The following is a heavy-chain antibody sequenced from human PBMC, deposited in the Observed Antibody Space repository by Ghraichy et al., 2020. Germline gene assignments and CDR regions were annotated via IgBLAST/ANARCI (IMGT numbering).Heavy chain of an antibody. CDR2: ISGSGGST. D-gene: IGHD1-26*01. CDR3: AKEEEWELLPHYYFDY. V-gene: IGHV3-23*01. Sequence: GGSLRLSCAASGFTFSSYAMSWVRQAPGKGLEWVSAISGSGGSTYYADSVKGRFTISRDNSKNTLYLQMNSLRAEDTAVYYCAKEEEWELLPHYYFDYWGQGTLVTVSS. J-gene: IGHJ4*02. CDR1: GFTFSSYA.